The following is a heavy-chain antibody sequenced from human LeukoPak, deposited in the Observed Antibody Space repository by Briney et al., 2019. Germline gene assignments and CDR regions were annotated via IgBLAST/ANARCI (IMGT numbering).Heavy chain of an antibody. D-gene: IGHD3-16*01. J-gene: IGHJ4*02. V-gene: IGHV3-7*03. CDR2: IKQDGSEK. CDR1: GLTFSNYW. Sequence: GGSLRLSCAASGLTFSNYWMDWVRQAPGKGLEWVANIKQDGSEKSYVDSVKGRFIISRDNAKNSLYLQMNTLRADDTAVYYCARDGFGTGSNWGQGTLVTVSS. CDR3: ARDGFGTGSN.